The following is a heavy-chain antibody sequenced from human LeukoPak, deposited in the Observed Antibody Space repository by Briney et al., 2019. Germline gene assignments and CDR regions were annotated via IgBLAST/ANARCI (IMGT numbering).Heavy chain of an antibody. CDR1: GGSISSYY. CDR2: IYYSGST. J-gene: IGHJ4*02. V-gene: IGHV4-59*01. D-gene: IGHD2-8*01. Sequence: SETLSLTCTVSGGSISSYYWSWIRQPPGKGLEWIGYIYYSGSTNYNPSLKSRVTISVDTSKNQFSLKLSSVTAADTAVYYCASSSRFTNGHFDYWGQGTLVTVSS. CDR3: ASSSRFTNGHFDY.